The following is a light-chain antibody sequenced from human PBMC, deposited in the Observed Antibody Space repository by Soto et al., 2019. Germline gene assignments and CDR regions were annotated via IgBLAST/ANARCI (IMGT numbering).Light chain of an antibody. CDR1: QGISSY. Sequence: AIRMTQSPSSLSASTGDRVTITCRASQGISSYLAWFQQKPGRPPNLLMSATSTLQSDVPSRFSGSGSGTDFTLTIGCLQSEYLATYYGQQYYTYPWTFGQGTKVEIK. V-gene: IGKV1-8*01. CDR2: ATS. J-gene: IGKJ1*01. CDR3: QQYYTYPWT.